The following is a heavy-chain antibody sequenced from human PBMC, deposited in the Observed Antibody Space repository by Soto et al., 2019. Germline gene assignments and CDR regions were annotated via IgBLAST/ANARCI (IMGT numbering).Heavy chain of an antibody. CDR2: IYWDDDT. CDR3: AQRQRYPGTTSFDY. J-gene: IGHJ4*02. V-gene: IGHV2-5*02. D-gene: IGHD1-7*01. Sequence: QITLKESGPTLVKPTQTLTLTCTFSGFSLSTSGVGVGWIRQPPGTALEWLALIYWDDDTRYSPSLKSRLSITKHTSKVQVVLTMTNSDPVDTATYYGAQRQRYPGTTSFDYWGQGTLVTVSS. CDR1: GFSLSTSGVG.